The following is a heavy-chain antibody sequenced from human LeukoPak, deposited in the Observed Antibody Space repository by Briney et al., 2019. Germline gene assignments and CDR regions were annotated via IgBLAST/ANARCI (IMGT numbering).Heavy chain of an antibody. CDR3: AREELELYTFDY. D-gene: IGHD1-7*01. CDR2: IIPIFGTA. Sequence: SVKVSCKASGGTFSSYAISWVRQAPGQGLEWMGGIIPIFGTANYAQKFQGRVTITTDESTSTAYMELSSLRSEDTAVYYCAREELELYTFDYWGQGTPVTVSS. CDR1: GGTFSSYA. V-gene: IGHV1-69*05. J-gene: IGHJ4*02.